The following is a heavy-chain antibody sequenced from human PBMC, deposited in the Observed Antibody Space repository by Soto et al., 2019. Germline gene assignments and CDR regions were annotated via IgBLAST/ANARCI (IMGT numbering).Heavy chain of an antibody. D-gene: IGHD6-6*01. CDR2: IIPIFGTA. J-gene: IGHJ6*02. CDR3: ARVVPQNFYYYYGMDV. CDR1: GGTFSSYA. Sequence: ASVKVSCKASGGTFSSYAISWVRQAPGQGLEWMGGIIPIFGTANYAQKFQGRVTITADESTSTAYMELSSLRSEDTAVYYCARVVPQNFYYYYGMDVWGQGSTVTVSS. V-gene: IGHV1-69*13.